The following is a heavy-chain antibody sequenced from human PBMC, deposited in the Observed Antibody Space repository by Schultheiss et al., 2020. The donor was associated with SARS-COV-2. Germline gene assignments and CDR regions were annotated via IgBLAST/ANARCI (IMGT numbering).Heavy chain of an antibody. CDR3: ARDYCGGCFQH. CDR1: GFTFSSYS. J-gene: IGHJ1*01. CDR2: ISSSSSYI. D-gene: IGHD2-21*01. Sequence: GESLKISCAASGFTFSSYSMNWVRQAPGKGLEWVSYISSSSSYIYYADSVKGRFTISRDNAKNSLYLQMNSLRAEDTAVYYCARDYCGGCFQHWGQGTLVTVSS. V-gene: IGHV3-21*05.